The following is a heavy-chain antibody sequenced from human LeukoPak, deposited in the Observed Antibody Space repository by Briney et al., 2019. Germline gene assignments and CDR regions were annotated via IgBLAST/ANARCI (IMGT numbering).Heavy chain of an antibody. CDR2: INWCGGRT. J-gene: IGHJ4*02. D-gene: IGHD4-17*01. CDR3: AGDNDYGDYPGY. V-gene: IGHV3-20*04. CDR1: GFMRDDYG. Sequence: PGGSLTLSCEASGFMRDDYGMSWVRQPPGRGLEWGSGINWCGGRTGYAESVKGRFPISRDNAKNSLYLQMNSLRAEDTALYYCAGDNDYGDYPGYWGQGTLVTVSS.